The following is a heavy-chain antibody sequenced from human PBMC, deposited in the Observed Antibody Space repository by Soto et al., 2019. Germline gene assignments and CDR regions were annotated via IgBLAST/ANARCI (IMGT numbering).Heavy chain of an antibody. D-gene: IGHD1-7*01. V-gene: IGHV3-30-3*01. J-gene: IGHJ4*02. CDR1: GFTFSSYA. Sequence: QVQLVESGGGVVQPGRSLRLSCAASGFTFSSYAMHWVRQAPGKGLEWVAVISYDGSNKYYADSVKGRFTISRDNSKNTMYLQMNSLRAEDTAVYYCARDRLNWNWLFYFDYWGQGTLVTVSS. CDR3: ARDRLNWNWLFYFDY. CDR2: ISYDGSNK.